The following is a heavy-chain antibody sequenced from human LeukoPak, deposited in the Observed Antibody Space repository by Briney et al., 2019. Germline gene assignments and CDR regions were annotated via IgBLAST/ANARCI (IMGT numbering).Heavy chain of an antibody. Sequence: GGSLRLSCAASGFTFSSYGMHWVRQAPGKGLEWVAVIWYDGSNKYYADSVKGRFTISRDNSKNTLYLQMNSLRAEDTAVYYCAKEKRWIFGVVSDYWGQGTLVTVSS. J-gene: IGHJ4*02. CDR1: GFTFSSYG. V-gene: IGHV3-33*06. D-gene: IGHD3-3*01. CDR3: AKEKRWIFGVVSDY. CDR2: IWYDGSNK.